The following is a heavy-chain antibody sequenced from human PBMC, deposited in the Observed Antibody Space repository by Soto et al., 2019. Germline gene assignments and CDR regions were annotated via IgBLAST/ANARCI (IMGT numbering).Heavy chain of an antibody. CDR3: AKESMPEHYGDTLFDY. V-gene: IGHV3-23*01. Sequence: EVQLLESGGTLVQPGGSLRLSCVASGFSFSNYALSWVRQAPGKGLEWVSTFSAGGRTYYADSVKGRFTIARDSSQNTVHLQIGDLRPEDTAVYYCAKESMPEHYGDTLFDYWGQGTRVTVSS. D-gene: IGHD4-17*01. CDR2: FSAGGRT. J-gene: IGHJ4*02. CDR1: GFSFSNYA.